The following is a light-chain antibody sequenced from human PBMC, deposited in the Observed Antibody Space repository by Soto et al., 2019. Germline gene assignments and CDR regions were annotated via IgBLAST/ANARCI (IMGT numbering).Light chain of an antibody. CDR1: QRITTY. J-gene: IGKJ4*01. CDR2: DAS. CDR3: QQRSGWPLT. V-gene: IGKV3-11*01. Sequence: EIVLTQSPATLSLSPGERATLSCRASQRITTYLAWYQQKPGQAPRLLIYDASNRATGIPARFSGSGSGTDFTLTISSLEPEDFAFYYCQQRSGWPLTFGGGIKVDIK.